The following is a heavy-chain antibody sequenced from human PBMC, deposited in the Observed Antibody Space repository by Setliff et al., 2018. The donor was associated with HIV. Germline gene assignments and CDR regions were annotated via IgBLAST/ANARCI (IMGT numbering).Heavy chain of an antibody. V-gene: IGHV1-18*01. J-gene: IGHJ6*03. CDR3: ATSSRIYYYSYMDV. Sequence: ASVKVSCKASGYTFISYGISWVRQAPGQGLEWMGWISAYNGNTNYAQKLQGRDTMTTDTSTSTAYMELRSLRSDDTAVYYCATSSRIYYYSYMDVWGKGTTVTV. CDR1: GYTFISYG. CDR2: ISAYNGNT. D-gene: IGHD2-2*01.